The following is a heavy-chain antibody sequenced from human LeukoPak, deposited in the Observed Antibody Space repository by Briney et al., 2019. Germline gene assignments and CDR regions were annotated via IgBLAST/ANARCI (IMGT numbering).Heavy chain of an antibody. CDR2: INTNTGYP. J-gene: IGHJ4*02. Sequence: ASVKVSCKASGYTFTSFAMNWVRQAPGQGLEWMGWINTNTGYPTYAQGFTGRFVFSLDTSVSTAYLQISSLKAEDTAVYYCARSWGSKTILTGPTDYWGQGTLVTVSS. CDR1: GYTFTSFA. V-gene: IGHV7-4-1*02. CDR3: ARSWGSKTILTGPTDY. D-gene: IGHD3-9*01.